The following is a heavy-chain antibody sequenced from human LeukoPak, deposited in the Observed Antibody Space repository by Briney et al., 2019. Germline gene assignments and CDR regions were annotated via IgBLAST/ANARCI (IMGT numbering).Heavy chain of an antibody. CDR2: IYYSGST. Sequence: SETLSLTCTVSGGSISGYYWTSIRQPPGKGLEWIGYIYYSGSTKYNPSLKSRVTISVDTPKNQFSLKLSSVTAADTAVYYCARHTAYGDLVLFDYWGQGTLVTVSS. V-gene: IGHV4-59*08. D-gene: IGHD2-8*01. CDR1: GGSISGYY. J-gene: IGHJ4*02. CDR3: ARHTAYGDLVLFDY.